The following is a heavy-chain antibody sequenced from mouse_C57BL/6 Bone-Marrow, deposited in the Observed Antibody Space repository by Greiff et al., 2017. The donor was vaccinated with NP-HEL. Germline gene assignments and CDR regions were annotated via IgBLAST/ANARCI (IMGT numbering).Heavy chain of an antibody. CDR3: ERSPYDYNFDY. V-gene: IGHV1-69*01. CDR2: IDPSDSYT. J-gene: IGHJ2*01. D-gene: IGHD2-4*01. CDR1: GYTFTSYW. Sequence: QVQLQQPGAELVMPGASVKLSCTASGYTFTSYWLHWVKQRPGQGLEWIGEIDPSDSYTNYNQKFKGKSTLTVDKSSSTAYMQLSSLTSEDSAVYYCERSPYDYNFDYWGQGTTLTVSS.